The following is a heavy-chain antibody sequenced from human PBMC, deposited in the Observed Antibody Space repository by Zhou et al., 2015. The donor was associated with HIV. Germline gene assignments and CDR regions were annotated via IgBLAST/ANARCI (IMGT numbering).Heavy chain of an antibody. CDR2: ITPTFGGA. Sequence: QVQLVQSGAEVKRPGSSVKVSCQASGVTFTNYAISWVRQAPGQGLEWMGGITPTFGGADYAQKLHGRVTITADESTRTAYMELSSLRSDDTAVYYCARGKLLWFGGSGHYVMDVWGQGTTVTVSS. D-gene: IGHD3-10*01. CDR3: ARGKLLWFGGSGHYVMDV. CDR1: GVTFTNYA. V-gene: IGHV1-69*01. J-gene: IGHJ6*01.